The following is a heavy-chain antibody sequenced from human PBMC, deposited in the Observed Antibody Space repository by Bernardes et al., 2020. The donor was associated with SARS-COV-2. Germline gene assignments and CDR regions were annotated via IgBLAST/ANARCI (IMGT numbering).Heavy chain of an antibody. J-gene: IGHJ4*02. D-gene: IGHD6-25*01. CDR2: INSDGRTT. Sequence: GGSLRLSCAASGFTFTNSWMHWVRQAPGKGLVWVSRINSDGRTTSYADSVKGRFTISRDNAKNTLWLQMNSLRDEDTAMYYCARGASSGYRIDYWGPGTLVTVSS. V-gene: IGHV3-74*01. CDR1: GFTFTNSW. CDR3: ARGASSGYRIDY.